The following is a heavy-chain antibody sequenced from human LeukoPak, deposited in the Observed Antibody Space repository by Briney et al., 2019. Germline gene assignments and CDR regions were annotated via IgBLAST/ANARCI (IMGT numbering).Heavy chain of an antibody. Sequence: SETLSLTCTVSGGSISSYYWSWIRQPPGKGLEWIGYIYYSGSTNYNPSLKSRVTISVDTSKNQFSLKLSSVTAADTAVYYCATYGGEAFDYWGQGTLVTVSS. D-gene: IGHD4-23*01. CDR3: ATYGGEAFDY. CDR2: IYYSGST. CDR1: GGSISSYY. J-gene: IGHJ4*02. V-gene: IGHV4-59*01.